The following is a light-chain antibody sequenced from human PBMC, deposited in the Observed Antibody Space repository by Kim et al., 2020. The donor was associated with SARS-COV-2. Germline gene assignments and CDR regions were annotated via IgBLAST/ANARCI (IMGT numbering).Light chain of an antibody. CDR3: QHYYRFPYT. Sequence: SASVGDRVTITCRASQSVSPYLAWYQQKPGKAPKLLIYMASTLESGVPSRFSGSGSGAEFTLTINNLQPDDCATYYCQHYYRFPYTFGQGTKLEI. J-gene: IGKJ2*01. CDR2: MAS. V-gene: IGKV1-5*03. CDR1: QSVSPY.